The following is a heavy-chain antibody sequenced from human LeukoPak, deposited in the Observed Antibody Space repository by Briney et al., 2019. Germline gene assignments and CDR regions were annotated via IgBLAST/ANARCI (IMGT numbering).Heavy chain of an antibody. J-gene: IGHJ4*02. V-gene: IGHV4-4*02. CDR2: IYHSGST. D-gene: IGHD3-22*01. Sequence: PSGTLSLTCAVSGGSISSGNWWSWVRQPPGKGLEWIGSIYHSGSTYYNPSLKSRVTISVDTSKNQFSLKLSSVTAADTAVYYCARGPPYDSSDYWGQGTLVTVSS. CDR1: GGSISSGNW. CDR3: ARGPPYDSSDY.